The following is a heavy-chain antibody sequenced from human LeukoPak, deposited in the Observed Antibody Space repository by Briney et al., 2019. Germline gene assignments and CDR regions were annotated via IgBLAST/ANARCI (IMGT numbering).Heavy chain of an antibody. CDR2: ISYDGSNK. D-gene: IGHD2-2*01. Sequence: GGSLRLSCAASGFTFSSYAMSWVRQAPGKGLEWVAVISYDGSNKYYADSVKGRFTISRDNSKNTLYLQMNSLRAEDTAVYYCAKDRRPGGYCSSTSCYVGGYFDYWGQGTLVTVSS. J-gene: IGHJ4*02. CDR1: GFTFSSYA. CDR3: AKDRRPGGYCSSTSCYVGGYFDY. V-gene: IGHV3-30*18.